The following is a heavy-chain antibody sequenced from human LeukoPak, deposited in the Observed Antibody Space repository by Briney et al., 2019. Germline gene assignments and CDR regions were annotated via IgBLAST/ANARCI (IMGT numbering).Heavy chain of an antibody. CDR1: GGTFSSYA. Sequence: ASVKVSCKASGGTFSSYAISWVRQAPGQGLEWMGGIIPIFGTANYAQKFQGRVTITADESTSTAYMELSSLRSEDTAVYYCARRSSGYYYGLKVFWFDPWGQGTLVTVSS. V-gene: IGHV1-69*13. J-gene: IGHJ5*02. D-gene: IGHD3-22*01. CDR2: IIPIFGTA. CDR3: ARRSSGYYYGLKVFWFDP.